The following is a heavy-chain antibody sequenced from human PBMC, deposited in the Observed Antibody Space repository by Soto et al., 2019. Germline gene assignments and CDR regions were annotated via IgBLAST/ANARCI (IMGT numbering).Heavy chain of an antibody. J-gene: IGHJ6*02. CDR2: ISGKNGNT. CDR3: ARVSSSIVVVPDYGMDV. D-gene: IGHD2-15*01. Sequence: QVQLVQSGVEVKKRGASVKVSCKASGYTFISHGISWVRQAPGQGLEWMGWISGKNGNTNYAQKLQGRVTLTTDTSTSTAYMELRSLRSDDTAVYYCARVSSSIVVVPDYGMDVWGQGTTVTVSS. V-gene: IGHV1-18*04. CDR1: GYTFISHG.